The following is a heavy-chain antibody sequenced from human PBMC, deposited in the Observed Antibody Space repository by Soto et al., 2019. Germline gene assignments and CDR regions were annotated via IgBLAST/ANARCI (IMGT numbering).Heavy chain of an antibody. Sequence: GGSLRLSCVVSGFTFSSHAMSWVRQAPGKGLEWVSIIAASGGATFYADSVKGRFTISRDNSKNTLNLQMNSLRADDTAVYYCARRYADAAVRHFDYWGQGTPVTVSS. J-gene: IGHJ4*02. CDR1: GFTFSSHA. V-gene: IGHV3-23*01. CDR2: IAASGGAT. CDR3: ARRYADAAVRHFDY. D-gene: IGHD5-12*01.